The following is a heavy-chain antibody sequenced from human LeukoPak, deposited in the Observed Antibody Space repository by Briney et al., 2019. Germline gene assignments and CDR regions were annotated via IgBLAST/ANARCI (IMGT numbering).Heavy chain of an antibody. CDR1: GFTFSNAW. V-gene: IGHV3-49*04. J-gene: IGHJ4*02. CDR2: IRGTPYGGTT. Sequence: SGGSLRLSCAASGFTFSNAWMSWVRQAPGKGLEWVGFIRGTPYGGTTEYAASVKGRFTISRDDSKSIAHLQLNSLKTEDTAVYYCSGTLGELSFYDYWGQGTLVTVSS. CDR3: SGTLGELSFYDY. D-gene: IGHD3-16*02.